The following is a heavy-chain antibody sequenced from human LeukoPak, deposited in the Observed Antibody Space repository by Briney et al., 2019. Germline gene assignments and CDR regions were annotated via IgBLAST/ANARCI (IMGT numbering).Heavy chain of an antibody. V-gene: IGHV1-2*02. CDR3: ARGDTAMAPGAFDI. J-gene: IGHJ3*02. CDR1: GYTFTGYY. Sequence: ASVKVSCKASGYTFTGYYMHWVRQAPGQGLEWMGWINPNSGGTSYTQKFQGRVTMTRDTSISTAYMELSRLRSDDTAVYYCARGDTAMAPGAFDIWGQGTMVTVSS. CDR2: INPNSGGT. D-gene: IGHD5-18*01.